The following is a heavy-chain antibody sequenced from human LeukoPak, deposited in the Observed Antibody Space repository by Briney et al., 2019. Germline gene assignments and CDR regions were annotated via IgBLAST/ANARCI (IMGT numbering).Heavy chain of an antibody. Sequence: SETLSLTCTVSGGSISSYYWSWIRQPPGKGLEWIGYIYYSGSTNYNPSLKSRVTISVDTSKNQFSLKLSSVTAADTAVYYCAKVTYGSGTYGAFDSWGQGTLVTVSS. CDR1: GGSISSYY. CDR2: IYYSGST. CDR3: AKVTYGSGTYGAFDS. D-gene: IGHD3-10*01. V-gene: IGHV4-59*01. J-gene: IGHJ4*02.